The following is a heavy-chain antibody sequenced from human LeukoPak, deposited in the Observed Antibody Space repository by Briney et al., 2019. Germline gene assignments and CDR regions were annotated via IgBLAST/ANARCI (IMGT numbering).Heavy chain of an antibody. V-gene: IGHV1-18*01. CDR3: ARDWAVMVLFRRYYGSGSYLPLDY. D-gene: IGHD3-10*01. CDR1: GYTFTSYG. Sequence: ASVKVSCKASGYTFTSYGISWVRQAPGQGLEWMGWISAYNGNTNCAQKLQGRVTMTTDTSTSTAYMELRSLRSDDTAVYYCARDWAVMVLFRRYYGSGSYLPLDYWGQGTLVTVSS. CDR2: ISAYNGNT. J-gene: IGHJ4*02.